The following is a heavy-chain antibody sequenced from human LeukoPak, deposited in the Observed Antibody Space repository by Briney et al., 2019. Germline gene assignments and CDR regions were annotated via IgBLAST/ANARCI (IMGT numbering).Heavy chain of an antibody. D-gene: IGHD2-2*01. CDR2: IDPSDSYT. CDR1: GYSFTSYW. Sequence: GESLRISCKGSGYSFTSYWINWVRQMPGKGLEWMGRIDPSDSYTNYSPSFQGHVTISADKSISTAYLQWSSLKASDTAMYCCARHPSYCSSTSCGFYYYYGMDVWGKGTTVTVSS. CDR3: ARHPSYCSSTSCGFYYYYGMDV. J-gene: IGHJ6*04. V-gene: IGHV5-10-1*01.